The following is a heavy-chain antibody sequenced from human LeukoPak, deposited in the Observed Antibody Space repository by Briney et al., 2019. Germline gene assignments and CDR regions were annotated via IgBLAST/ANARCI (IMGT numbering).Heavy chain of an antibody. Sequence: GGSLGLSCAASGFTFSSYWMHWVRQAPGKGLVWVSRIDSDGSTTSYADSVKGRFTISRDNAKNTLYLQMNSLRAEDTAVYYCARSVYDSGGYYRVLDYWGQGTLVTVSS. D-gene: IGHD3-22*01. V-gene: IGHV3-74*01. J-gene: IGHJ4*02. CDR1: GFTFSSYW. CDR3: ARSVYDSGGYYRVLDY. CDR2: IDSDGSTT.